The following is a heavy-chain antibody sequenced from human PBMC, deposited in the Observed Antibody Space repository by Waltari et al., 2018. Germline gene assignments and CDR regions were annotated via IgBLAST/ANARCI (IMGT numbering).Heavy chain of an antibody. J-gene: IGHJ4*02. CDR2: IRYDGSNK. D-gene: IGHD3-22*01. V-gene: IGHV3-30*02. Sequence: QVQLVESGGGVVQPGGSLRLSCAASGFTFSSYGMHWVRQAPGKGLEWVAVIRYDGSNKYYADSVKGRFTISRDNSKNTLYLQMNSLRAEDTAVYYCAKDGGYNFYWGQGTLVTVSS. CDR3: AKDGGYNFY. CDR1: GFTFSSYG.